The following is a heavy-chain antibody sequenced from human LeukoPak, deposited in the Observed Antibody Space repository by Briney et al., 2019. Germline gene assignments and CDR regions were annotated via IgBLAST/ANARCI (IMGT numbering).Heavy chain of an antibody. Sequence: PGGSLRLSCAASGFTFSSYEMNWVRQAPGKGLEWVSYISSSGSTIYYADSVKGRFTISRDNAKNSLYLQMNSLRAEDTAVYYCARRREFYWYFDLWGRGTLVTVSS. J-gene: IGHJ2*01. CDR2: ISSSGSTI. V-gene: IGHV3-48*03. D-gene: IGHD3-10*01. CDR3: ARRREFYWYFDL. CDR1: GFTFSSYE.